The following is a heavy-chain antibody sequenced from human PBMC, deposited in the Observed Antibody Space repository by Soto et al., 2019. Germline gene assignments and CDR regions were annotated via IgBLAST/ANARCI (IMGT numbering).Heavy chain of an antibody. Sequence: SETLSLTCTVSGGSISSSSYYWGWIRQPPGKGLEWIGSIYYSGSTYYNPSLKSRVTISVDTSKNQFSLKLSPVTAADTAVYYCARHPIAARPGNWFDPWGQGTLVTVSS. D-gene: IGHD6-6*01. CDR1: GGSISSSSYY. CDR2: IYYSGST. CDR3: ARHPIAARPGNWFDP. V-gene: IGHV4-39*01. J-gene: IGHJ5*02.